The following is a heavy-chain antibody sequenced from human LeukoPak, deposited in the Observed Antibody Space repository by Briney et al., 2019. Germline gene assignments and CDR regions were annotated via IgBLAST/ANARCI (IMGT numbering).Heavy chain of an antibody. CDR2: ISSSSSYT. CDR3: ARDTAMVLSSHYYYGMDV. Sequence: GGSLRLSCAASGFTFSDYYMSWIRQAPGKGLEWVSYISSSSSYTNYADSVKGRFTISRDNAKNSLYLQMNSLRAEDTAVYYCARDTAMVLSSHYYYGMDVWGQGTTVTVS. V-gene: IGHV3-11*06. CDR1: GFTFSDYY. D-gene: IGHD5-18*01. J-gene: IGHJ6*02.